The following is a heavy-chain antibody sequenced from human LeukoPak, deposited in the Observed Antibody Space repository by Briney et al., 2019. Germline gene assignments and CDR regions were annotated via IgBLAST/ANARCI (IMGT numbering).Heavy chain of an antibody. CDR2: IYTSGST. D-gene: IGHD6-13*01. J-gene: IGHJ5*02. CDR1: GGSISSGSYY. CDR3: ARHPRVAAAGRRLDP. Sequence: SQTLSLTCTVSGGSISSGSYYWSWIRQPAGKGLEWIGRIYTSGSTNYNPSLKSRVTISVDTSKNQFSLKLSSVTAADTAVYYCARHPRVAAAGRRLDPWGQGTLVTVSS. V-gene: IGHV4-61*02.